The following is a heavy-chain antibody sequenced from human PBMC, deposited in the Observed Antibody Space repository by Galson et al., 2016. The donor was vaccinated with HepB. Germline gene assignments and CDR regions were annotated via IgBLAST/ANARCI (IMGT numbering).Heavy chain of an antibody. CDR2: ISSSGSTI. J-gene: IGHJ4*02. D-gene: IGHD3-10*01. V-gene: IGHV3-48*03. CDR1: GFTFSSYE. CDR3: AREGMIWFGESSPAPFYFDS. Sequence: SLRLSCAASGFTFSSYEMNWVRQAPGKGLEWVSYISSSGSTIYYADSVKGRFTISRDNAKNSLYLQMKSLRAEDTAVYFCAREGMIWFGESSPAPFYFDSWGQGTPVTVSS.